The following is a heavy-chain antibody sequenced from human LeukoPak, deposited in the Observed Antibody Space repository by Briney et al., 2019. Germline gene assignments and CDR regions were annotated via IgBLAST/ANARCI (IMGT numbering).Heavy chain of an antibody. D-gene: IGHD6-19*01. J-gene: IGHJ4*02. CDR1: GGSISNYY. V-gene: IGHV4-4*07. Sequence: PETLSLTCTVSGGSISNYYWSWIRQPAGKGLEWIGRINTSGSTNYNPSLKSRVTMSADTSKNQFSLQLSSVTATDTAVYYCARGRAVAEYWGQGTLVTVSS. CDR3: ARGRAVAEY. CDR2: INTSGST.